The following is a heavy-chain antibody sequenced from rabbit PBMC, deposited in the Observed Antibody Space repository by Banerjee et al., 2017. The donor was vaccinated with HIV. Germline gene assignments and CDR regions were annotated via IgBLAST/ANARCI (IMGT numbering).Heavy chain of an antibody. CDR3: ARDLAGVIGWNFNL. J-gene: IGHJ4*01. CDR1: GFDFNSNV. Sequence: QEQLEESGGDLVKPEGSLTLTCTASGFDFNSNVMCWVRQAPGKGLEWIGCRYSGDGKTYYASWVNGRFSISKTSSTTVTLQMTSLTAADTATYFCARDLAGVIGWNFNLWGQGTLVTVS. V-gene: IGHV1S47*01. D-gene: IGHD4-1*01. CDR2: RYSGDGKT.